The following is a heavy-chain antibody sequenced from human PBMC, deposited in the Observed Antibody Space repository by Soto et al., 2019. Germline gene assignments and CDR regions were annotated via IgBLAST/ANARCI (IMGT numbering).Heavy chain of an antibody. Sequence: GASVKVSCKASGYTFTSYAMHWVRQAPGQRLEWMGWINAGNGNTKYSQKFQGRVTITRDTSASTAYMELSSLRSEDTAVYYCARDTPFPPPPPPYHSSRRPGDYWGQGTLVTVSS. CDR3: ARDTPFPPPPPPYHSSRRPGDY. CDR1: GYTFTSYA. V-gene: IGHV1-3*01. J-gene: IGHJ4*02. CDR2: INAGNGNT. D-gene: IGHD6-13*01.